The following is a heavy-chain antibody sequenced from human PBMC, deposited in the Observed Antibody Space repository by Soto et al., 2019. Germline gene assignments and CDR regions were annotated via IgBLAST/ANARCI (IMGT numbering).Heavy chain of an antibody. V-gene: IGHV4-39*01. CDR2: IYYSGIT. J-gene: IGHJ4*02. Sequence: QLRLQESGQGLVNPSETLSISCIVSGASLSSSRYYWVGVRQPPGKGLEWIGRIYYSGITHYKPSLKSRVTISADTSKKQFSLKLNSVTAADTAVYYCVGIEGYDFDYGGQGTLVTVSS. D-gene: IGHD5-12*01. CDR3: VGIEGYDFDY. CDR1: GASLSSSRYY.